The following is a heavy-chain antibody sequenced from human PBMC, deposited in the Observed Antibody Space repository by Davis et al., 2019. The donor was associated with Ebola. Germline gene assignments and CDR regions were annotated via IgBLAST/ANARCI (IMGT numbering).Heavy chain of an antibody. CDR2: VDHSGST. CDR1: GDSISSSNW. Sequence: SETLSLTCAVSGDSISSSNWWSWIRQPPGKGLEWIGEVDHSGSTNYNPSFKSRVIVSEDASKNQFSLKLTSVTAADTAVYYCARVRTGPDGYFDYWGQGILVTVSS. CDR3: ARVRTGPDGYFDY. V-gene: IGHV4-4*02. J-gene: IGHJ4*02. D-gene: IGHD1/OR15-1a*01.